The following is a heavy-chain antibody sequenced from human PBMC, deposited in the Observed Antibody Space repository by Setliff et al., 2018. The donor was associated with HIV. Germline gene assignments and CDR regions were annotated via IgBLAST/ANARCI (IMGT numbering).Heavy chain of an antibody. V-gene: IGHV4-61*02. CDR1: GGSISSGSYY. Sequence: SETLSLTCTVSGGSISSGSYYWSWIRQPAGKGLEWIGRIYTSGSTNYNPSLKSRVTISLDTSKNQFSLKLSSVTAADTAVYYCARVGYYDSSFDYWGQGTLVTVSS. CDR2: IYTSGST. J-gene: IGHJ4*02. CDR3: ARVGYYDSSFDY. D-gene: IGHD3-22*01.